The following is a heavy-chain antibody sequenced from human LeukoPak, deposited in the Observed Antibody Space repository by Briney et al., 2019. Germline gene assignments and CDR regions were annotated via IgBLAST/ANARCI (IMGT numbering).Heavy chain of an antibody. Sequence: GGSLTLSCAASGFTFSRNGMHWVRQAPGKGLEWVAVIWYDGSKKYYADSVKGRFTISRDNSENILYLQMNSLRAEDTAVYYCARFYGDRGYLDYWGQGTLVTVSS. CDR3: ARFYGDRGYLDY. D-gene: IGHD4-17*01. J-gene: IGHJ4*02. V-gene: IGHV3-33*01. CDR2: IWYDGSKK. CDR1: GFTFSRNG.